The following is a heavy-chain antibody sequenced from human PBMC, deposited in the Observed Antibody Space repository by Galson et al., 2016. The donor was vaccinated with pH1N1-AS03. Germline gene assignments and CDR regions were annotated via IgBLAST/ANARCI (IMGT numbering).Heavy chain of an antibody. Sequence: QSGAEVKKPGESLKISCTGSGYRSTNYWIGWVRQMPGKGLEWMGIIYPGNSDSRYNKSFQGQVTISADTSISTVYLQWSSLQASDTAMYYCARPRLNYFDNRGQGTLVTVSS. CDR1: GYRSTNYW. CDR2: IYPGNSDS. J-gene: IGHJ4*02. V-gene: IGHV5-51*03. D-gene: IGHD3-16*01. CDR3: ARPRLNYFDN.